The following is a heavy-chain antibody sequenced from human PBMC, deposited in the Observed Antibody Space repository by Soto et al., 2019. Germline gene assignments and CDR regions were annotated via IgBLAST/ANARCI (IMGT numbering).Heavy chain of an antibody. D-gene: IGHD5-18*01. CDR3: ARVRGHSYGYVDY. CDR1: GFTPFSYYS. V-gene: IGHV3-48*04. Sequence: EVHLVESGGGLVQPGGSLRLSCAASGFTPFSYYSMNWIRQAPGKGLEWVSFISGRGSPIYYADSVRGRFTISRDNAKNSLSLEMNNLRVEDTAVYYCARVRGHSYGYVDYWGPGTLVTVSS. J-gene: IGHJ4*02. CDR2: ISGRGSPI.